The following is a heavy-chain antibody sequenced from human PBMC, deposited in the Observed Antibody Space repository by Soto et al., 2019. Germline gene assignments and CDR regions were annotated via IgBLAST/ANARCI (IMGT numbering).Heavy chain of an antibody. CDR3: AHRPITFMASWFDP. CDR1: GFSLSTSGVA. V-gene: IGHV2-5*02. CDR2: VYWDDDK. Sequence: QITLKESGPTLVKPAQTLTLTCTFSGFSLSTSGVAVGWLRQPPGKAPEWLALVYWDDDKRYSPSLKSRLTITKDTSKTQVVLTMTNMEPVDTATYYCAHRPITFMASWFDPWGQGIPVTVSS. D-gene: IGHD3-16*01. J-gene: IGHJ5*02.